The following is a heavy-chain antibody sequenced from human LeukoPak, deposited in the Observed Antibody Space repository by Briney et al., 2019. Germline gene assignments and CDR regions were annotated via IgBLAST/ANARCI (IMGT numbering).Heavy chain of an antibody. CDR3: ARGCSSTSCYTGYFDL. V-gene: IGHV4-38-2*01. D-gene: IGHD2-2*02. CDR2: IYTSGST. CDR1: GYSISSVYY. J-gene: IGHJ2*01. Sequence: SQTLSLTCAVSGYSISSVYYWGWIRQPPGKGLEWIGRIYTSGSTNYNPSLKSRVNMSVDTSKNQFSLKLSSVTAADTAVYYCARGCSSTSCYTGYFDLWGRGTLVTVSS.